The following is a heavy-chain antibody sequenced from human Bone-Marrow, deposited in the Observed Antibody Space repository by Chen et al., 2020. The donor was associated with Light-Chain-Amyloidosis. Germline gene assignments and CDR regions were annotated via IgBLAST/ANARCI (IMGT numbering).Heavy chain of an antibody. Sequence: EVNLVESGGGLVKPGGSLRLSCAASGFTFSGAWMSWVRQAPGKGLEWLGHIKSDADGGTTDYAAPVQGRFSISRDDSKKTLYLQMSSLKIEDTAMYYCTTDGRTDYWGQGTLVTVSS. V-gene: IGHV3-15*01. J-gene: IGHJ4*02. CDR1: GFTFSGAW. CDR3: TTDGRTDY. CDR2: IKSDADGGTT.